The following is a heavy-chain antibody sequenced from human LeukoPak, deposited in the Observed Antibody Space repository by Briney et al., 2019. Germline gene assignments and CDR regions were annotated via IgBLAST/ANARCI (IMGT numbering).Heavy chain of an antibody. V-gene: IGHV1-69*05. J-gene: IGHJ4*02. D-gene: IGHD2-2*02. CDR1: GGTFSSYA. CDR3: ASHNCSSTSCYMIFDY. Sequence: ASVKVSCKASGGTFSSYAISWVRQAPGQGLEWMGGIIPIFGTANYAQKFQGRVTITTDESTSTAYMELSSLRSEDTAVYYCASHNCSSTSCYMIFDYWGQGTLVTVSS. CDR2: IIPIFGTA.